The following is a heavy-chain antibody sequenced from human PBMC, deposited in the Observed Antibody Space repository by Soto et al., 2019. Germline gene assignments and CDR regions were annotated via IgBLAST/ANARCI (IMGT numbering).Heavy chain of an antibody. V-gene: IGHV1-18*01. CDR3: AREYDFWSGLLGGYYYYYGMDV. Sequence: ASVKVSCNASGYTFTSYGISWVRQAPGQGLEWMGWISAYNGNTNYAQKLQGRVTMTTDTSTSTAYMELRSLRSDDTAVYYCAREYDFWSGLLGGYYYYYGMDVWGQGTTVTVSS. CDR1: GYTFTSYG. CDR2: ISAYNGNT. J-gene: IGHJ6*02. D-gene: IGHD3-3*01.